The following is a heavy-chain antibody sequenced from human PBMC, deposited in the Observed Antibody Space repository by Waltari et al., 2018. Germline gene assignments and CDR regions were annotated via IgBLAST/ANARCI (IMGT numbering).Heavy chain of an antibody. CDR1: GGSISSYY. D-gene: IGHD2-15*01. CDR2: IYYSGST. V-gene: IGHV4-59*01. J-gene: IGHJ4*02. Sequence: QVQLQESGPGLVKPSETLSLTCTVSGGSISSYYWSWIRQPPGKGLEWIGYIYYSGSTNYNPSLKSRVTISVDTSKNQFSLKLSSVTAADTAVYYCARVGLGYCSGGSCYSSRYFDYWGQGTLVTVSS. CDR3: ARVGLGYCSGGSCYSSRYFDY.